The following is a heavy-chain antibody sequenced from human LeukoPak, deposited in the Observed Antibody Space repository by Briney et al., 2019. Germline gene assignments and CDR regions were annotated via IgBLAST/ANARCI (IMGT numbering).Heavy chain of an antibody. J-gene: IGHJ4*02. CDR1: GFTFSNAW. V-gene: IGHV3-23*01. CDR2: ISGSGGST. Sequence: GGSLRLSCAASGFTFSNAWMSWVRQAPGKGLEWVSAISGSGGSTYYADSVKGRFTISRDNSKNTLYLQMNSLRAEDTAVYYCAKVHTYYYDSSAFWGQGTLVTVSS. D-gene: IGHD3-22*01. CDR3: AKVHTYYYDSSAF.